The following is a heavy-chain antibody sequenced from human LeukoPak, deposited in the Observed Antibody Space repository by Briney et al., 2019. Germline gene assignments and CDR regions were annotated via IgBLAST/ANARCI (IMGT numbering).Heavy chain of an antibody. V-gene: IGHV4-34*01. CDR1: GGSFSGYY. Sequence: SETLSLTCAVYGGSFSGYYWSWIRQPPGKGLEWIGEINHSGSTNYNPSLKSRVTISVDTSKNQFSLKLSSVTAADTAVYYCARDFGTPTGDWFDPWGQGTLVTVSS. J-gene: IGHJ5*02. D-gene: IGHD3-3*01. CDR2: INHSGST. CDR3: ARDFGTPTGDWFDP.